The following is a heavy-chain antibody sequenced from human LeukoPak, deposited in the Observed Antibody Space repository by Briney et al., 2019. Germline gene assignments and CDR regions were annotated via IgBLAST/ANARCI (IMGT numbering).Heavy chain of an antibody. Sequence: SETLSLTCSVSGDSISYFYWSWIRQAAGKGLEWIGRLSSSGTTDYNASLKSRVTMSVDTSKNQLSLKVISVTAADTAVYYCARGVIAAGGNDFEYWGQGTLVTVSS. CDR3: ARGVIAAGGNDFEY. CDR1: GDSISYFY. CDR2: LSSSGTT. D-gene: IGHD6-13*01. J-gene: IGHJ4*02. V-gene: IGHV4-4*07.